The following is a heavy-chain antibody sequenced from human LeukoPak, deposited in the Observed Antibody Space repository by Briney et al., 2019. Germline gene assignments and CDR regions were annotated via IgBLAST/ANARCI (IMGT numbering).Heavy chain of an antibody. CDR2: INHSGST. CDR1: GFTFSSYA. D-gene: IGHD6-19*01. CDR3: ARGRIAVAGPYNWFDP. Sequence: GSLRLSCAASGFTFSSYAMSWIRQPPGKGLEWIGEINHSGSTNYNPSLKSRVTISVDTSKNQFSLKLSSVTAADTAVYYCARGRIAVAGPYNWFDPWGQGTLVTVSS. J-gene: IGHJ5*02. V-gene: IGHV4-34*01.